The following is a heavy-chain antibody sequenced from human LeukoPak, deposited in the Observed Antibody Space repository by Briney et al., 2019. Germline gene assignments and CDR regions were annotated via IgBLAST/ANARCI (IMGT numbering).Heavy chain of an antibody. CDR1: GFTFSTYA. V-gene: IGHV3-23*01. CDR2: ISGSGGSST. D-gene: IGHD4-11*01. CDR3: AKIDLTTANFDY. Sequence: GGSLRLSCAASGFTFSTYAMGWVRQAPGKGLEWVSSISGSGGSSTYYADSVKGQFTISRDNSKNTLYLQMNSLRAEDTAVYYCAKIDLTTANFDYWGQGTLVTVSS. J-gene: IGHJ4*02.